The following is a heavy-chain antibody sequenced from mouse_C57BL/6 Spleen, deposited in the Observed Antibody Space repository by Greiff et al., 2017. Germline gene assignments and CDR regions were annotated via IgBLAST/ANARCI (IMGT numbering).Heavy chain of an antibody. V-gene: IGHV5-16*01. J-gene: IGHJ4*01. CDR1: GFTFSDYY. Sequence: EVKLEESEGGLVQPGSSMKLSCTASGFTFSDYYMAWVRQVPEKGLEWVANINYDGSSTYYLDSLKSRFIISRDNAKNILYLQMSSLKSEDTATYYCARDGYYPLYAMDYWGQGTSVTVSS. D-gene: IGHD2-3*01. CDR2: INYDGSST. CDR3: ARDGYYPLYAMDY.